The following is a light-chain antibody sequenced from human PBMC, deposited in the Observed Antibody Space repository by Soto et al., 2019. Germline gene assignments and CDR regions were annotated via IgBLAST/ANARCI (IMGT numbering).Light chain of an antibody. Sequence: QLVLTQSPSSSASLGASVKFTCTLSSGHSSYAIAWHQQQPEKGTRYLMKLNSDGSHSKGDGIPDRFSGSSSGAERYLAISSLQAEDEADHYGQTWGTGNHVFGTGTKVTVL. V-gene: IGLV4-69*01. CDR2: LNSDGSH. CDR1: SGHSSYA. CDR3: QTWGTGNHV. J-gene: IGLJ1*01.